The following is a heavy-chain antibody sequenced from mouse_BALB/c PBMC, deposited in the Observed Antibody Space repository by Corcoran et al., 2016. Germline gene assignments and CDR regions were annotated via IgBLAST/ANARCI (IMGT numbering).Heavy chain of an antibody. CDR1: GYTFTSYV. Sequence: EVQLQQSGPELVKPGASVKMSCKASGYTFTSYVMHWGKQKPGQGLEWIGYINPYNDGTKYNEKFKGKATLTSDKSSSTAYMELSSLTSEDSAVYYCARYADCYVYYYAMDYWGQGTSVTVSS. D-gene: IGHD2-3*01. V-gene: IGHV1S136*01. J-gene: IGHJ4*01. CDR2: INPYNDGT. CDR3: ARYADCYVYYYAMDY.